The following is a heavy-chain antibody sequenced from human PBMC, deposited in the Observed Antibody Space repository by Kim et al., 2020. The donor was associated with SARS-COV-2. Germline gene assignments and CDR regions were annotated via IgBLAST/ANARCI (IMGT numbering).Heavy chain of an antibody. D-gene: IGHD1-26*01. Sequence: ASVKVSCKASGYTFTGYYMHWVRQAPGQGLEWMGWINPNSGGTNYAQKFQGRVTMTRDTSISTAYMELSRLRSDDTAVYYCARAKWELLPTSSYWGQGTLVTVSS. CDR1: GYTFTGYY. J-gene: IGHJ4*02. CDR3: ARAKWELLPTSSY. V-gene: IGHV1-2*02. CDR2: INPNSGGT.